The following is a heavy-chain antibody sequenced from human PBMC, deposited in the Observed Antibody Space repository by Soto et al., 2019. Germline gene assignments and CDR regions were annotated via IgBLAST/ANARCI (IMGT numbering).Heavy chain of an antibody. CDR2: IYYSGST. J-gene: IGHJ6*03. Sequence: PSETLSLTCTVSGGSISSGGYYWSWIRQHPGKGLEWIGYIYYSGSTSYNPSLKSRVTISVDKSKNQFSLKLSSVTAADTAVFYCARHNRPTIFGSYYMDVWGKGTTVTVSS. CDR3: ARHNRPTIFGSYYMDV. V-gene: IGHV4-39*01. CDR1: GGSISSGGYY. D-gene: IGHD3-3*01.